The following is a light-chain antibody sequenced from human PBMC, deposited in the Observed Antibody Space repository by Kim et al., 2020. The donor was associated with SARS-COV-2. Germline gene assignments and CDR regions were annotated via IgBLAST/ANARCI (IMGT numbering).Light chain of an antibody. J-gene: IGLJ3*02. V-gene: IGLV3-21*04. CDR3: QVWDSSSDHRV. Sequence: PGKTARITWGGNNIGSRSVHWYQQKPGQAPVLVIHYDRDRPSGIPERFSGSNSGNTATLTISRVEAGDEADYYCQVWDSSSDHRVFGGGTQLTVL. CDR1: NIGSRS. CDR2: YDR.